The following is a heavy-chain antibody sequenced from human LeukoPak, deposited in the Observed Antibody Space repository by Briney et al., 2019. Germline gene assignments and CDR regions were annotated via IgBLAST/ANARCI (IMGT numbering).Heavy chain of an antibody. CDR2: IYYSGST. CDR1: GGSISSSSYY. J-gene: IGHJ4*02. Sequence: SETLSLTCTVSGGSISSSSYYWGWIRQPPGKGLEWIGSIYYSGSTYYNPSLKSRVTISVDTSKNQFSLKLSSVTAADTAVYYCARGPIAAAGYDYWGQGTLVTVSS. CDR3: ARGPIAAAGYDY. V-gene: IGHV4-39*07. D-gene: IGHD6-13*01.